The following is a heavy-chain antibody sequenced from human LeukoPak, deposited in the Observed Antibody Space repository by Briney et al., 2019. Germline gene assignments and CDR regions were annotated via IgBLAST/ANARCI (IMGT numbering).Heavy chain of an antibody. CDR3: ATSYDGKTAPYDL. CDR1: DDSISSYC. J-gene: IGHJ5*02. Sequence: SETLSLTCTVSDDSISSYCCSWVRQPPGKGLEWIGFMCPSGRTDYNPSLKSRVTMSVDTSKNQLSMELRFLTAADTAVYYCATSYDGKTAPYDLWGHGTLVTVSS. CDR2: MCPSGRT. V-gene: IGHV4-4*08. D-gene: IGHD4-23*01.